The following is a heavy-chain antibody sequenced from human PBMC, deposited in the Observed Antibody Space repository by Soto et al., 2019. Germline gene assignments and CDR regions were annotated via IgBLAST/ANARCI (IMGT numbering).Heavy chain of an antibody. CDR3: ARGPCNSTSCYGFDY. D-gene: IGHD2-2*01. V-gene: IGHV4-59*01. Sequence: PSETLSLTCTVSSGSMSSYYWTWIRQPPGKGLEWIGYIYYTGSPKYNPSLKSRVTISADRSKNQFSLKLSSVTAADTAVYYCARGPCNSTSCYGFDYWGQGTLVTXSS. J-gene: IGHJ4*02. CDR1: SGSMSSYY. CDR2: IYYTGSP.